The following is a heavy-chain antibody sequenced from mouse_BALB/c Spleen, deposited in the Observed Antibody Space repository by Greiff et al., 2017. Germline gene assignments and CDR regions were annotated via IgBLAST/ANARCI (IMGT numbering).Heavy chain of an antibody. J-gene: IGHJ4*01. CDR1: GFAFSSYD. D-gene: IGHD1-1*01. Sequence: EVQGVESGGGLVKPGGSLKLSCAASGFAFSSYDMSWVRQTPEKRLEWVAYISSGGGSTYYPDTVKGRFTISRDNAKNTLYLQMSSLKSEDTAMYYCARLITTVVAMDYWGQGTSVTVSS. CDR2: ISSGGGST. V-gene: IGHV5-12-1*01. CDR3: ARLITTVVAMDY.